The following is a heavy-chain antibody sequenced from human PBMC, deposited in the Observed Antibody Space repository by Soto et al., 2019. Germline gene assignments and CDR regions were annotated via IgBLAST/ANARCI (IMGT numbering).Heavy chain of an antibody. CDR3: AREEIPVPGTRGGFDY. D-gene: IGHD6-19*01. Sequence: QVQLVQSGAEVKKPGASVKVSCKASGYIFTGYYMHWVRQAPGQGLEWMGWINPYNGRTNYPQKFQGRVTVTRDTSISTAYMELSRLRSDDTAVYYCAREEIPVPGTRGGFDYWGQGTLVTVSS. CDR2: INPYNGRT. CDR1: GYIFTGYY. V-gene: IGHV1-2*02. J-gene: IGHJ4*02.